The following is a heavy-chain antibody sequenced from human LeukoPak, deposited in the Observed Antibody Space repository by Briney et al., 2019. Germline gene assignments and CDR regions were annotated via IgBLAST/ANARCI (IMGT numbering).Heavy chain of an antibody. CDR1: GFTFDDYD. CDR3: AKATFSGYGDY. Sequence: GGSLRLSCAASGFTFDDYDMSWVRQAPGKGLEWVSAISGSGGSTYYADSVKGRFTISRDNSKNTLYLQMNSLRAEDTAVYYCAKATFSGYGDYWGQGTLVTVSS. D-gene: IGHD2/OR15-2a*01. V-gene: IGHV3-23*01. J-gene: IGHJ4*02. CDR2: ISGSGGST.